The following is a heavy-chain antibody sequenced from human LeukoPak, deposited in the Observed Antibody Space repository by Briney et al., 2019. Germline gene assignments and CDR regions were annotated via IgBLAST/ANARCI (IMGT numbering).Heavy chain of an antibody. V-gene: IGHV4-59*08. J-gene: IGHJ6*02. Sequence: NTSETLSLTRTVSGGSISTYYWSWIRQSPGKGLDWIGYIHDTGSTNYNPSLKSRVSISVDRSKSQFSLHPSSVTAADTAVYFCARVEPYSYYFGMDVWGRGTTVTVSS. D-gene: IGHD1-26*01. CDR3: ARVEPYSYYFGMDV. CDR1: GGSISTYY. CDR2: IHDTGST.